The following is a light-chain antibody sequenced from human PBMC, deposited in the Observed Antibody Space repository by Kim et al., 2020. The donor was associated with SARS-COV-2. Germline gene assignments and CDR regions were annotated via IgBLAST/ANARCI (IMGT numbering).Light chain of an antibody. Sequence: ATINCKYSQSVLYNTNNKNYLAWYQQKPGQPPNLRIYWASTRESGVPDRFSGSGSGTDFTLTIRSLQAEDVAVYYCQQYYSTPYSFGQGTKLEI. CDR3: QQYYSTPYS. CDR1: QSVLYNTNNKNY. J-gene: IGKJ2*03. CDR2: WAS. V-gene: IGKV4-1*01.